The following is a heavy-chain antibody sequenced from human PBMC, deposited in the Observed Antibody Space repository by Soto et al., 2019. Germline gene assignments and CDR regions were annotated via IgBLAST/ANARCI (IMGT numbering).Heavy chain of an antibody. CDR2: INPSGGRT. V-gene: IGHV1-46*01. CDR3: AREAYTYSGMDV. J-gene: IGHJ6*02. CDR1: GYTFTSYY. Sequence: GASVKVSCKASGYTFTSYYLHWVRQAPGQGLEWMGVINPSGGRTTYAQKFQGRVTMTRDTSTRTVDMELSSLRSEDTAVYYCAREAYTYSGMDVWGQGTTVTVSS. D-gene: IGHD4-4*01.